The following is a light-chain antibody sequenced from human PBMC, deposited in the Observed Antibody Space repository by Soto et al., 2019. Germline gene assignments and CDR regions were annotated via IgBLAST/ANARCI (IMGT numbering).Light chain of an antibody. V-gene: IGKV1-39*01. CDR1: QNISTY. CDR3: QQSYSTPRT. CDR2: AAS. Sequence: DIQMTQSPSSLSASVGDRITITCRASQNISTYLNWYQQKPGKAPKLLIYAASSLHSGVPSRFSGSGSGTDFTLTIISLQPEDFATYYCQQSYSTPRTFGQGAKVEIK. J-gene: IGKJ2*01.